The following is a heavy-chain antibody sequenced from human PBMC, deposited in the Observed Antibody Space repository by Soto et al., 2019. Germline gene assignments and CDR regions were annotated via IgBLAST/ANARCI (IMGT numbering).Heavy chain of an antibody. CDR1: GFKFSDYA. Sequence: PGGSLYLSCTASGFKFSDYAITWVRQAPGEGLEWVSVISGSGGVTYFADSVKGRFTVSRDNSKNTVFLQLNNVRVEDSAVYFCAKVLGYYDGWFDPWGLGTLVTVSS. CDR2: ISGSGGVT. D-gene: IGHD3-22*01. J-gene: IGHJ5*02. V-gene: IGHV3-23*01. CDR3: AKVLGYYDGWFDP.